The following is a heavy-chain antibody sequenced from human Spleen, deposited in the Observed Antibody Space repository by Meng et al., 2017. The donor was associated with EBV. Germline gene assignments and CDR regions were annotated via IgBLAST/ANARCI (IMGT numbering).Heavy chain of an antibody. Sequence: VQTGGEVDKLGSSAKVSCKPSGGASRYSAISWVRQAPGHGLEWMGGLIPDLGTQDYAPNYQDRVTITADESTSTAYMELNSLTTEDTAIYYCARESGRGYTPDFWGQGTLVTVSS. V-gene: IGHV1-69*01. D-gene: IGHD3-10*01. CDR2: LIPDLGTQ. CDR1: GGASRYSA. CDR3: ARESGRGYTPDF. J-gene: IGHJ4*02.